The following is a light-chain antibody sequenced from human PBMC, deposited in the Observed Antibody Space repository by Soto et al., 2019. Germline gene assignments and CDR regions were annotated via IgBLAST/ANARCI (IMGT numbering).Light chain of an antibody. V-gene: IGLV2-14*01. CDR2: EVN. Sequence: QSALTQPASLSGSPGQSITISCTGTSSDIGAYDYVSWFQQHPGKAPKLMISEVNNRPSGVSNRFSGSKSGNTAFLTISGLPDEDAAEYFCFSITTSSPDVFGTGTKLTVL. CDR1: SSDIGAYDY. CDR3: FSITTSSPDV. J-gene: IGLJ2*01.